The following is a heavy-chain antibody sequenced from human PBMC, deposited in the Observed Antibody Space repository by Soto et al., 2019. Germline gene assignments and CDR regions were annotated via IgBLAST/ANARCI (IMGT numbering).Heavy chain of an antibody. V-gene: IGHV4-34*01. CDR3: ARGNSSPSGYYYNYYYYYGMDV. CDR2: INHSGRT. J-gene: IGHJ6*02. D-gene: IGHD3-22*01. CDR1: GGSFSGYY. Sequence: SETLSLTCAVYGGSFSGYYWSWIRQPPGKGLEWIGEINHSGRTNYNPSLKSRVTISVDTSKNQFSLKLSSVTAADSAVYYCARGNSSPSGYYYNYYYYYGMDVWGQGTTVTVSS.